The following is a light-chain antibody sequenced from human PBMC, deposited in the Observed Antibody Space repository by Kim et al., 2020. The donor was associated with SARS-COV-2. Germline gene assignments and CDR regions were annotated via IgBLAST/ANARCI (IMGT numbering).Light chain of an antibody. CDR1: ESVSTN. CDR2: GAS. J-gene: IGKJ2*01. CDR3: QQYNEWPPYT. Sequence: SPGERVTRTCRASESVSTNLAWYQQKPGQAPSLLIYGASTRATGIPARFSGSGSGTEFTLTISSLQSDDSAVYYCQQYNEWPPYTFGQGTKLEIK. V-gene: IGKV3D-15*01.